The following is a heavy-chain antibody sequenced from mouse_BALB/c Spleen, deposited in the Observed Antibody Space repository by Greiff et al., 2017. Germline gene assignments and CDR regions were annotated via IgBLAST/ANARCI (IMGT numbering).Heavy chain of an antibody. Sequence: VQLQQSGTVLARPGASVKMSCKASGYSFTSYWMHWVKQRPGQGLEWIGAIYPGNSDTSYNQKFKGKAKLTAVTSASTAYMELSSLTNEDSAVYYCTRKDWDVGYFDYWGQGTTLTVSS. J-gene: IGHJ2*01. D-gene: IGHD4-1*01. CDR3: TRKDWDVGYFDY. CDR1: GYSFTSYW. CDR2: IYPGNSDT. V-gene: IGHV1-5*01.